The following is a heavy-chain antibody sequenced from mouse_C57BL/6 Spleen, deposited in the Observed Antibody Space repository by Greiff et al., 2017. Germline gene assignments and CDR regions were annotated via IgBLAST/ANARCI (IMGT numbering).Heavy chain of an antibody. J-gene: IGHJ1*03. CDR3: ARGYDYDVGYWYFDV. Sequence: EVNLVESGGGLVKPGGSLKLSCAASGFTFSSYAMSWVRQTPEKRLEWVATISDGGSYTYYPDNVKGRFTISRDNAKNNLYLQMSHLKSEDTAMYYCARGYDYDVGYWYFDVWGTGTTVTVSS. CDR2: ISDGGSYT. CDR1: GFTFSSYA. V-gene: IGHV5-4*03. D-gene: IGHD2-4*01.